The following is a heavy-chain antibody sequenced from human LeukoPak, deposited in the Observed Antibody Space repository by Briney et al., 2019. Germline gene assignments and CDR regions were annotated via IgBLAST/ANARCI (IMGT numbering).Heavy chain of an antibody. D-gene: IGHD3-22*01. CDR3: ARRLYYDNGGYTY. J-gene: IGHJ4*02. Sequence: GGSLRLSCAASGFTFSDFYMSWIRQAPGKGLEWVSYIGGSGRTIYYADSVKGRFTISRDNAKNSLYLQMNSLRAEDTAVCYCARRLYYDNGGYTYWGQGTLVTVSS. CDR1: GFTFSDFY. CDR2: IGGSGRTI. V-gene: IGHV3-11*01.